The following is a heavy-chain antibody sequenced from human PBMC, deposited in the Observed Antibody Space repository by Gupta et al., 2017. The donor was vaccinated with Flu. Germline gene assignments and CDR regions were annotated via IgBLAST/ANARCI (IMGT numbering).Heavy chain of an antibody. Sequence: QVQLQESGPGLVKPSETLSLTCAVSGYSISSGYYWGWIRQPPGKGLEWIGSIYHSGSTYYNPALKSRVTISVDTSKKQFSQKMRSVTAADTAVYYCAITNYQPLYYFDYGGQGTMVTVSS. CDR2: IYHSGST. CDR1: GYSISSGYY. V-gene: IGHV4-38-2*01. J-gene: IGHJ4*02. D-gene: IGHD2-2*01. CDR3: AITNYQPLYYFDY.